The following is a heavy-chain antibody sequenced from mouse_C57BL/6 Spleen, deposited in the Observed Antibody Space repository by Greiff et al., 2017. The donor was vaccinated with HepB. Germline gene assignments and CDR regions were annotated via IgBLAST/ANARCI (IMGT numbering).Heavy chain of an antibody. J-gene: IGHJ2*01. V-gene: IGHV1-19*01. Sequence: VQLQQPGPVLVKPGASVKMSCKASGYTFTDYYMNWVKQSHGKSLEWIGVINPYNGGTSYNQKFKGKATLTVDKSSSTAYMDLNSLTSEDSAVYYCARRVYYGSSYYFDYWGQGTTLTVSS. CDR1: GYTFTDYY. CDR3: ARRVYYGSSYYFDY. D-gene: IGHD1-1*01. CDR2: INPYNGGT.